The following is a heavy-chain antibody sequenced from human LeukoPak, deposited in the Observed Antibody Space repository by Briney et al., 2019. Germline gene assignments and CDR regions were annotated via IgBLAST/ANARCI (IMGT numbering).Heavy chain of an antibody. J-gene: IGHJ4*02. D-gene: IGHD3-10*01. CDR1: GYTFTSYG. CDR2: ISANNGDT. CDR3: ARALSGDYYGSGSPGY. V-gene: IGHV1-18*01. Sequence: ASVKVSCKASGYTFTSYGINWGRQAPGQGLEWMGWISANNGDTNYAQNLQGRVTMTTDKSTSTAYMELRSLRSDDTAVYYCARALSGDYYGSGSPGYWGQGTLVTVSS.